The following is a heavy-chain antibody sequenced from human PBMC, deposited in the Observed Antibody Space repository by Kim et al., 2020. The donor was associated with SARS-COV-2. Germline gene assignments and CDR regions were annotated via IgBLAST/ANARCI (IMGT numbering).Heavy chain of an antibody. CDR2: IYPGDSDT. CDR1: GSTFTNYW. CDR3: ARRNIATSFHSFDI. J-gene: IGHJ3*02. Sequence: GESLKISCKGSGSTFTNYWIGWVRQMPGKGLEWMGIIYPGDSDTRYRPSFQGQVTILADKSISTAYLQWSSLKASDTAMYYCARRNIATSFHSFDIWGQGTMVTVSS. V-gene: IGHV5-51*03. D-gene: IGHD6-13*01.